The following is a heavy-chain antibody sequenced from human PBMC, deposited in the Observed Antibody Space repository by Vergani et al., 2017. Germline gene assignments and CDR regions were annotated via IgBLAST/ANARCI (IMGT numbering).Heavy chain of an antibody. CDR3: ARDPAMVTPLLDYYCGMDV. D-gene: IGHD5-18*01. Sequence: EVQLVESGGGLVKPGGSLRLSCAASGFTFSSYSMNWVRQAPGKGLEWVSSISSSSSYIYYADSVKGRFTISRDNAKNSLYLQMNSLRAEDTAEYYCARDPAMVTPLLDYYCGMDVWGQGTTVTVSS. CDR1: GFTFSSYS. J-gene: IGHJ6*02. CDR2: ISSSSSYI. V-gene: IGHV3-21*01.